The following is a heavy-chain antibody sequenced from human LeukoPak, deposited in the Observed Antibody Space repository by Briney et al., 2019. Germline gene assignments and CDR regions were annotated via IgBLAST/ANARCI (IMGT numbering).Heavy chain of an antibody. D-gene: IGHD6-13*01. Sequence: ALVKVSCKASGGTFSSYAISWVRQAPGQGLEWMGRIIPILGIANYAQKFQGRVTITADKSTSTAYMELSSLRSEDTAVYYCAVLTPIPGYSSSSTLDYWGQGTLVTVSS. V-gene: IGHV1-69*04. CDR1: GGTFSSYA. CDR3: AVLTPIPGYSSSSTLDY. CDR2: IIPILGIA. J-gene: IGHJ4*02.